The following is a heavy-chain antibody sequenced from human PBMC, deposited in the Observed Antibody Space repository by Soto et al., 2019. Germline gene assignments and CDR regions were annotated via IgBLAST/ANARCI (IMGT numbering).Heavy chain of an antibody. CDR1: GGSFSGYY. CDR3: HTYYYDSSGYYYVFAPRYFDY. Sequence: PLETLSLTCAVYGGSFSGYYWSWIRQPPGKGLEWIGEINHSGSTNYNPSLKSRVTISVDTSKNRFSLKLSSVTAADTAVYYCHTYYYDSSGYYYVFAPRYFDYWGQGTLVTVSS. V-gene: IGHV4-34*03. CDR2: INHSGST. D-gene: IGHD3-22*01. J-gene: IGHJ4*02.